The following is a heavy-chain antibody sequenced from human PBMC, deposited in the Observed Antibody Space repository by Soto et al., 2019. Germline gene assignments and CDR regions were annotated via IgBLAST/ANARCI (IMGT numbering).Heavy chain of an antibody. CDR1: GFTFSSYS. Sequence: EVQLVESGGGLVKPGGSLRLSCAASGFTFSSYSMNWVRQAPGKGLEWVSSISASSSYIYYADSVKGRFTVSRDNANNSLYLQINSLRDEDTAVYYCARGSIVATSLTPFDFWGQGTLVIVSS. D-gene: IGHD5-12*01. CDR2: ISASSSYI. CDR3: ARGSIVATSLTPFDF. V-gene: IGHV3-21*01. J-gene: IGHJ4*02.